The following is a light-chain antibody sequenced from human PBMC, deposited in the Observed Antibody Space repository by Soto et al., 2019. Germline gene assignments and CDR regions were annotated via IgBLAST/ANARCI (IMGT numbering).Light chain of an antibody. CDR1: QSISNG. CDR3: QHYNTYSWFT. CDR2: QAS. Sequence: DIQMTQSPSTLSASGGDRVTITCRASQSISNGLAWYQQKPGKAPKLLIYQASSLESGVPSRFSGSGSGTEFTLTISSVQPDDFATYYCQHYNTYSWFTFGPGTKVDIK. J-gene: IGKJ3*01. V-gene: IGKV1-5*03.